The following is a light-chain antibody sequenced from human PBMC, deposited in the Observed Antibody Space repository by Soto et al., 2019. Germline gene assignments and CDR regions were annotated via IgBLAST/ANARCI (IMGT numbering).Light chain of an antibody. CDR3: QQYNNWPLFT. Sequence: EIVMTQSPATLSVSPGERATLSCRASQSVSSNLAWYQQKPGQAPRLLIYGASTRATDIPARFSGSGSGTEFKLTISSLQSEDFAVYYCQQYNNWPLFTFGPGTKVDIK. CDR2: GAS. V-gene: IGKV3-15*01. J-gene: IGKJ3*01. CDR1: QSVSSN.